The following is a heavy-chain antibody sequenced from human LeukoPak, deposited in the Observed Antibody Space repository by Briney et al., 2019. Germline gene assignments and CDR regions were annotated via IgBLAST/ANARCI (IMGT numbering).Heavy chain of an antibody. D-gene: IGHD3-10*01. V-gene: IGHV4-59*01. Sequence: SETLSLTCTVSGGSISSYYWSWIRQPPGKGLEWIGYIYYSGSTNYNPSLKSRVTISVDTSKNQFSLKLSSVTAADTAVYYCARDAGTGAFDIWGQETMVTVSS. CDR2: IYYSGST. J-gene: IGHJ3*02. CDR3: ARDAGTGAFDI. CDR1: GGSISSYY.